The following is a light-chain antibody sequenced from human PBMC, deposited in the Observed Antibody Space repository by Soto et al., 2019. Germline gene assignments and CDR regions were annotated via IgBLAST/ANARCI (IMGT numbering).Light chain of an antibody. Sequence: EIVLTQSPGTLSLSPGERATLSCRASQSVSSSYLAWYQQKPGQAPRLLIYGASSRATGIPDRFSGSGSGTDFTLTISTLEPEDFAVYSCQQYGSSPHTFGQGTKVEIK. CDR2: GAS. V-gene: IGKV3-20*01. J-gene: IGKJ1*01. CDR3: QQYGSSPHT. CDR1: QSVSSSY.